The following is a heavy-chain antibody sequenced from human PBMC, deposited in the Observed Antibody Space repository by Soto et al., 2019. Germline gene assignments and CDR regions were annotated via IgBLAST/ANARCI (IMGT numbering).Heavy chain of an antibody. D-gene: IGHD4-4*01. CDR1: GGSISSGGYY. Sequence: QVQLQESGPGLVKPSQTLSLTCTVSGGSISSGGYYWSWIRQHPGKGLEWIGYIYYSGNTYYNPSLHSRVTISVDPSKNKFSLKLSSVTAADTAVYYCASAYSNYFDYWGQGTLVTVSS. V-gene: IGHV4-31*03. CDR3: ASAYSNYFDY. CDR2: IYYSGNT. J-gene: IGHJ4*02.